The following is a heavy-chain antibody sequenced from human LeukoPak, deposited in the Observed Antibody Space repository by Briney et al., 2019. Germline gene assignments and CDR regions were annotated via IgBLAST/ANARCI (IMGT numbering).Heavy chain of an antibody. D-gene: IGHD6-6*01. CDR2: ISYDGSNK. V-gene: IGHV3-30*04. CDR3: ARDSGKHSSSETLDY. Sequence: GGSLRLSCAASGFTFSSYAMHWVRQAPGKGLEWVAVISYDGSNKYYADSVKGRFTISRDNSKNTLYLQMNSLRAEDTAVYYCARDSGKHSSSETLDYWGQGTLVTVSS. CDR1: GFTFSSYA. J-gene: IGHJ4*02.